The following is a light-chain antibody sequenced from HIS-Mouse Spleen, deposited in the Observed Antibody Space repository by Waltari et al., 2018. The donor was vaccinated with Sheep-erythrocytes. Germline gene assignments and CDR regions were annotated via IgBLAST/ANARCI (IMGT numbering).Light chain of an antibody. CDR3: AAWDDSLSGWV. V-gene: IGLV1-47*01. Sequence: QSALTQPRSVSGSPGQSVTISCTGTSSDVGGYNYVSWYQQLPGTAPKLLIYRNNQRPSGVPDRFSGSKSGPSASLAISGLRSEDEADYYCAAWDDSLSGWVFGGGTKLTVL. CDR2: RNN. J-gene: IGLJ3*02. CDR1: SSDVGGYNY.